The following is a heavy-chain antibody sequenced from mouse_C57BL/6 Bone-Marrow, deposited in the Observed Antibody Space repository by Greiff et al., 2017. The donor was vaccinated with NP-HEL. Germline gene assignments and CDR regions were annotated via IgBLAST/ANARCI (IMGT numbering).Heavy chain of an antibody. CDR3: AREPYDGYHWYFDV. V-gene: IGHV1-64*01. D-gene: IGHD2-3*01. J-gene: IGHJ1*03. CDR2: LHPNSGST. CDR1: GYTFTSYW. Sequence: QVQLQQPGAELVKPGASVKLSCKASGYTFTSYWMHWVKQRPGQGLEWIGMLHPNSGSTNYNEKFKSKATLTVDKSSSTAYMQLSSLTSEDSAVYYCAREPYDGYHWYFDVWGTGTTVTVSS.